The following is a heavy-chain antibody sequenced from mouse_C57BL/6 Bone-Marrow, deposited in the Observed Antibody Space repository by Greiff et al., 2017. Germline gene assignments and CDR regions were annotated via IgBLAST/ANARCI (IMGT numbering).Heavy chain of an antibody. CDR3: ERSGYYGYDGAY. V-gene: IGHV1-55*01. CDR1: GYTFTSYW. D-gene: IGHD2-2*01. CDR2: IYPGSGST. Sequence: QVHVKQPGAELVKPGASVKMSCKASGYTFTSYWITWVKQRPGQGLEWIGDIYPGSGSTNYNEKFKSKATLTVDTSSSTAYMQLSSLTSEDSAVYYCERSGYYGYDGAYWGQGTLVTISA. J-gene: IGHJ3*01.